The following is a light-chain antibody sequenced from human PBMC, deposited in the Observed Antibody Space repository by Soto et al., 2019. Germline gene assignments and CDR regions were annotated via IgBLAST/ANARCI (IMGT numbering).Light chain of an antibody. CDR1: SSDVGGYNY. V-gene: IGLV2-14*01. CDR2: EVS. CDR3: SSYASSAILL. J-gene: IGLJ2*01. Sequence: QSALTQPRSVSGSPGQSVTISCTGTSSDVGGYNYVSWYQQHPGRAPKFMIYEVSHRPSEVSHRFSGSKSGNTASLTISGLQAEDEADYFCSSYASSAILLFGGGTKVTVL.